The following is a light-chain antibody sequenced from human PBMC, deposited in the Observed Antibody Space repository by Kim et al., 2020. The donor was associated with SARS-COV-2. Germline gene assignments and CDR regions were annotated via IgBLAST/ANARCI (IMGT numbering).Light chain of an antibody. CDR1: QSITNW. Sequence: ASVGDRITITCRASQSITNWLAWYQQKPGKAPKLLIYAASTLENGVPSRFSGSGSGTEFTLTISSVQPDDVATYYCQQYSGSSPPFGGGTKVDIK. CDR2: AAS. J-gene: IGKJ4*01. V-gene: IGKV1-5*03. CDR3: QQYSGSSPP.